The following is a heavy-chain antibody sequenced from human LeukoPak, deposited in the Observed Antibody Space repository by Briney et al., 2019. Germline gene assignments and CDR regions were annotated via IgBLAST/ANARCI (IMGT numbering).Heavy chain of an antibody. Sequence: GGSLRLSCAASGFTFSSYWMSWVRQAPGKGLEWVANIKQDGSEKYYVDSVKGRFTISRDNAKNSLYLQMNSLRAEDTAVYYCARTENYYDSSYFQHWGQGTLVTVSS. J-gene: IGHJ1*01. D-gene: IGHD3-22*01. CDR3: ARTENYYDSSYFQH. CDR1: GFTFSSYW. CDR2: IKQDGSEK. V-gene: IGHV3-7*01.